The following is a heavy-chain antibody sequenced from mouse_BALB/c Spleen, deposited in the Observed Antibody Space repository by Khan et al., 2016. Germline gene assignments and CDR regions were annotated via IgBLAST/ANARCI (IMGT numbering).Heavy chain of an antibody. D-gene: IGHD2-12*01. Sequence: QMQLKESGPGLVAPSQSLSITCTVSGFSLTGYGVNWVRQPPGKGLEWLGKIWGDGRTDYNSALKSRVSISKDNSKSQVFLKMNSLQTDDTAKYYCSSDYDGFAYWGQETLVIVSA. CDR2: IWGDGRT. CDR3: SSDYDGFAY. CDR1: GFSLTGYG. J-gene: IGHJ3*01. V-gene: IGHV2-6-7*01.